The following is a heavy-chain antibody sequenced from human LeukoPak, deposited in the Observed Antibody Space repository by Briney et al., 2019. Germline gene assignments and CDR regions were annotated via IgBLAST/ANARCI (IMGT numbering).Heavy chain of an antibody. D-gene: IGHD3-22*01. CDR2: IYYSGST. J-gene: IGHJ5*02. V-gene: IGHV4-59*08. CDR3: ARHVGGSSGYHNWFDP. CDR1: GGSISSYY. Sequence: SETLSLTCTVSGGSISSYYCSWIRQPPGKGLEWIGYIYYSGSTKYNRSLKSRVHISVDTSKKQFSLKLSSVNAADTAVYYCARHVGGSSGYHNWFDPWGQGTLVTVSS.